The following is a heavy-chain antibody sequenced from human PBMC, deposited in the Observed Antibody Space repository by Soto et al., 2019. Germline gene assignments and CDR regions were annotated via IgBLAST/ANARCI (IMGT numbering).Heavy chain of an antibody. CDR2: INAGSGNT. CDR1: GYTFTHYA. V-gene: IGHV1-3*01. D-gene: IGHD6-13*01. CDR3: ARGLAADGA. Sequence: QVQLVQSGAEVKKPGASVKVSCTASGYTFTHYAIHWVRHAPGQRLEWMGFINAGSGNTKYSQTFQGRLTFTTDTSASTAYRDLSGLGSEDTAIYYGARGLAADGAWGQGTLVTVSS. J-gene: IGHJ5*02.